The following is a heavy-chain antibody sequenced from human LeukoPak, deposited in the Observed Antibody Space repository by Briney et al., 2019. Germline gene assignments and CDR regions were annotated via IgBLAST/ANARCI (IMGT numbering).Heavy chain of an antibody. Sequence: GGSLRLSCAASGFTFSTYSMSWVRLAPGKGLEWVANIRRDGGVNHYVDSLEGRITISRDNAQNSLYLQMNSLRAEDTAVYYCAREIVLVPAAKALDYWGQGILVTVSS. CDR2: IRRDGGVN. J-gene: IGHJ4*02. D-gene: IGHD2-2*01. CDR3: AREIVLVPAAKALDY. CDR1: GFTFSTYS. V-gene: IGHV3-7*01.